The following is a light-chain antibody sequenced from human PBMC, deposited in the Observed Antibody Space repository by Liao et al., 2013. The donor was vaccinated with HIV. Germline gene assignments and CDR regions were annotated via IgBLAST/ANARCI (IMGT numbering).Light chain of an antibody. CDR1: NIGSQS. J-gene: IGLJ3*02. CDR3: YSAADNFWV. Sequence: YVLTQPPSLSVAPGETARITCGGDNIGSQSVHWYQQKPGQAPVGVIYYDADRPSGIPERFSGSSSGTTVTLTISGAQVEDEADYYCYSAADNFWVFGGGTKLTVL. CDR2: YDA. V-gene: IGLV3-21*01.